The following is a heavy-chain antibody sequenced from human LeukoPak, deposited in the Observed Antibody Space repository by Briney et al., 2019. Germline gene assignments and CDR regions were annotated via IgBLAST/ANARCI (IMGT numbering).Heavy chain of an antibody. J-gene: IGHJ4*02. V-gene: IGHV3-7*01. Sequence: GGSLRLSCAASGFTFSSYWMSWVRQAPGKGLEWVANIKQEGSEKYYVDSVKGRFTISRDTAKNSLYLQMNSLRAEDTAVYYCARDRDRYYADYWGQGTLVTVSS. D-gene: IGHD3-3*01. CDR2: IKQEGSEK. CDR1: GFTFSSYW. CDR3: ARDRDRYYADY.